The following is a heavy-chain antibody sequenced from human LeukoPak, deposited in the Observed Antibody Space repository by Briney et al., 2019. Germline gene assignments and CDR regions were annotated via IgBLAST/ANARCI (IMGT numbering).Heavy chain of an antibody. J-gene: IGHJ4*02. D-gene: IGHD3-22*01. CDR2: IYYSGST. V-gene: IGHV4-59*08. CDR1: GGSISSYY. CDR3: AGGFDYYDSSGLDY. Sequence: KPSETLSLTCTVSGGSISSYYWRWIRQPPGKGLEWIGYIYYSGSTNYNPSLKSRVTISVDTSKNQFSLKLSSVTAADTAVYYCAGGFDYYDSSGLDYWGQGTLVTVSS.